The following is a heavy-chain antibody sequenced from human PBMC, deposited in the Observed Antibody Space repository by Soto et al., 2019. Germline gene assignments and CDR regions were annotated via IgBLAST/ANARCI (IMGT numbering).Heavy chain of an antibody. V-gene: IGHV3-23*01. D-gene: IGHD1-1*01. Sequence: EVQLLESGGGLVQPGGSLRLSCAASGFTFSSFAMSWVRQAPGKGLDWVSGISARGDSKEYADSVKGRFTISRDNTKRTMHLQRNRPRGGATAILFSAVHPDLLLAGAGYFPWWGQGPRVNVSP. CDR2: ISARGDSK. CDR1: GFTFSSFA. CDR3: AVHPDLLLAGAGYFPW. J-gene: IGHJ4*02.